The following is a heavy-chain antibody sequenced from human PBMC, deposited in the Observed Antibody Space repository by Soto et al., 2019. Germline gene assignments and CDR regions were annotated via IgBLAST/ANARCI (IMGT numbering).Heavy chain of an antibody. Sequence: SETLSLTCTVSGGSISSGGYYWSWLRQHPGKGLEWIGYIFGSGTTYYNPSLKSRVTISVDPSKSQFSLRLTSVTATDTAVYYCASQASGWYPDYWGQGTLVTVS. J-gene: IGHJ4*02. CDR2: IFGSGTT. CDR1: GGSISSGGYY. V-gene: IGHV4-31*03. D-gene: IGHD6-19*01. CDR3: ASQASGWYPDY.